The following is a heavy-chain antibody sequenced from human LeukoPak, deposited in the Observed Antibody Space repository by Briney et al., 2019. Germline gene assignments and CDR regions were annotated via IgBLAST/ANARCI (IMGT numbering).Heavy chain of an antibody. CDR3: ARGLSGYSSSLGY. D-gene: IGHD6-6*01. J-gene: IGHJ4*02. CDR2: TSDDGKKK. Sequence: GGSLRLSCVASGFTFSRYDVHWVRRAPGKGLEWVAVTSDDGKKKIYADSVKGRFTISRDNAKNTLYLQMNSLRAEDTAVYYCARGLSGYSSSLGYWGQGTLVTVSS. V-gene: IGHV3-30*04. CDR1: GFTFSRYD.